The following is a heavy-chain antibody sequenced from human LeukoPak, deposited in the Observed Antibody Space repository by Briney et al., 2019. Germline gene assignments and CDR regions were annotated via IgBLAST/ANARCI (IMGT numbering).Heavy chain of an antibody. Sequence: GGSLRLSCAASGFTFSSYAMSWVRQAPGKGLEWVSAISGSGGSTYYADSVKGRFTISRDNSKNTLYLQMNSLRAEDTAVYYCARGGGYDKSFDYWGQGTLVTVSS. V-gene: IGHV3-23*01. CDR3: ARGGGYDKSFDY. J-gene: IGHJ4*02. CDR2: ISGSGGST. CDR1: GFTFSSYA. D-gene: IGHD5-12*01.